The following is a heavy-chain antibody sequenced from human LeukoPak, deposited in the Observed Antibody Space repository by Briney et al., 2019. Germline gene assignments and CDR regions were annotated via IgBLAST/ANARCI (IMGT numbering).Heavy chain of an antibody. J-gene: IGHJ3*02. CDR2: INPNSGGT. Sequence: ASVKVSCKASGYTFTGYYMHWVRQAPGQGLEWMGWINPNSGGTNYAQKFQGRVTITRDTSISTAYMELSRLRSDDTAVYYCAREGSGKDAFDIWGQGTMVTVSS. D-gene: IGHD6-19*01. V-gene: IGHV1-2*02. CDR3: AREGSGKDAFDI. CDR1: GYTFTGYY.